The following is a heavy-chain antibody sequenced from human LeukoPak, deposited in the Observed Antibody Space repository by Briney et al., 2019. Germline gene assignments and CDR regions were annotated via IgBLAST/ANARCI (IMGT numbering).Heavy chain of an antibody. Sequence: PSETLSLTCAVYGGSFSGYYWSWIRQPPGKGLEWIGEINHSGSTNYNPSLKSRVTISVDTSKNQFSLKLSSVIAADTAVYYCASGGYSSGWHFEWGQGTLVTVSS. V-gene: IGHV4-34*01. CDR3: ASGGYSSGWHFE. J-gene: IGHJ4*02. CDR2: INHSGST. CDR1: GGSFSGYY. D-gene: IGHD6-19*01.